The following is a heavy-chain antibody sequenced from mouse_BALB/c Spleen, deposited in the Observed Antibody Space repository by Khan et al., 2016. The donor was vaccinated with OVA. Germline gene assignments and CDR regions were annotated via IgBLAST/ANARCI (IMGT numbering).Heavy chain of an antibody. Sequence: EVQLQESGTEFVKPGASVRLSCTASGFNIKNTYIHWVKQRPEQRLEWIGRIDPATGNTKYDPRFQGKASITLDTSSHSAYLQLSSLTSEDTAVYYCAHSLLLCALDYWGQGTSVTVSS. D-gene: IGHD1-2*01. CDR2: IDPATGNT. V-gene: IGHV14-3*02. CDR3: AHSLLLCALDY. CDR1: GFNIKNTY. J-gene: IGHJ4*01.